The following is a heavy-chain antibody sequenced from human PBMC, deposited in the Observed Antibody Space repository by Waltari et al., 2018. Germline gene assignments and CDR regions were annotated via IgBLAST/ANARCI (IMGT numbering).Heavy chain of an antibody. V-gene: IGHV5-51*01. CDR2: IYPGASET. CDR3: ARHMGYCTGGVCSGPFDY. D-gene: IGHD2-8*02. Sequence: EVQLVQSGAEVKKPGESLKISCKGSGYSFTSYWIGWVRQMPGKGLEWMGIIYPGASETRYRPAFQGQVTISADKSISTAYLQWSSLKASDTAMYYCARHMGYCTGGVCSGPFDYWGQGTLVTVSS. CDR1: GYSFTSYW. J-gene: IGHJ4*02.